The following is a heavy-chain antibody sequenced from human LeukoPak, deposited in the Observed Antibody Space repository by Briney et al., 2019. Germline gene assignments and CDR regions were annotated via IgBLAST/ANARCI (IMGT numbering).Heavy chain of an antibody. J-gene: IGHJ4*02. CDR3: ARLPTFYYDSSGYHYDY. CDR2: TAGSGISK. CDR1: GFTFNNYA. V-gene: IGHV3-23*01. Sequence: GGSLRLSCVASGFTFNNYAMSWVRQAPGRGLEWASSTAGSGISKDYADSVKGRFTISKDKPKNTLYLQMDNLRAEDTGVYFCARLPTFYYDSSGYHYDYWGQGTLVTVSS. D-gene: IGHD3-22*01.